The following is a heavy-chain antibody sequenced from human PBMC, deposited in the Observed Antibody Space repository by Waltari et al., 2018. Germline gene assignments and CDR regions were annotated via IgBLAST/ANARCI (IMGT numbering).Heavy chain of an antibody. V-gene: IGHV4-34*01. Sequence: QVQLQQWGAGLLKPSETLSLTCAVYGGSFRGYYWSWIRQPPGKGLEWIGEINHSGSTNYNPSLKSRVTISVDTSKNQFSLKLSSVTAADTAVYYCARGKVRGVTRFDYWGQGTLVTVSS. CDR3: ARGKVRGVTRFDY. CDR1: GGSFRGYY. J-gene: IGHJ4*02. D-gene: IGHD3-10*01. CDR2: INHSGST.